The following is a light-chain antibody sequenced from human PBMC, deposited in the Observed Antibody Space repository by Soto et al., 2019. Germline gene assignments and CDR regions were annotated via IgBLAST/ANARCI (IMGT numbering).Light chain of an antibody. CDR2: EGH. J-gene: IGLJ1*01. CDR3: FSYTSSGTYV. V-gene: IGLV2-14*02. Sequence: QAGRAQSASVSGSPGQAITRSCTGTSAFVGSFSLVSWYQQHPGKAPKVMISEGHRRPSGVPDRFSGSTSVNTASLTISGLQAEDETDYYCFSYTSSGTYVFGTGTKVTVL. CDR1: SAFVGSFSL.